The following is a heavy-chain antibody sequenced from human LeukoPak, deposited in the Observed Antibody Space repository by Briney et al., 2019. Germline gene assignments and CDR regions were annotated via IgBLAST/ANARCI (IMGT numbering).Heavy chain of an antibody. J-gene: IGHJ4*02. Sequence: GGSLRLSCAASGITFSSYWMSWVRQAPGKGLEWVANINQDGSEKYYVDSVKGRFTISRDNAQNSLYLQMNSLRAEDTAVYYCARDGRPDTSDYWGQGTLVTVSS. V-gene: IGHV3-7*04. CDR1: GITFSSYW. CDR2: INQDGSEK. CDR3: ARDGRPDTSDY.